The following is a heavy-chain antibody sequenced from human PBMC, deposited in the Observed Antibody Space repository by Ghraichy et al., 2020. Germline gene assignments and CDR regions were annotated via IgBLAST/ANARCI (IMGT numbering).Heavy chain of an antibody. J-gene: IGHJ6*02. Sequence: ASVKVSCKASGYTFTSYGISWVRQAPGQGLEWMGWISAYNGNTNYAQKLQGRVTMTTDTSTSTAYMELRSLRSDDTAVYYCARDEWGQAHTYYYGMDVWGQGTTVTVSS. D-gene: IGHD2-8*01. CDR1: GYTFTSYG. V-gene: IGHV1-18*01. CDR3: ARDEWGQAHTYYYGMDV. CDR2: ISAYNGNT.